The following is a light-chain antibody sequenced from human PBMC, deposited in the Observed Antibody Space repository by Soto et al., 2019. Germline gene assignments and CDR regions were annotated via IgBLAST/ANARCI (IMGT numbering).Light chain of an antibody. CDR2: DNN. V-gene: IGLV1-51*01. CDR1: WSNIGANY. CDR3: ATWDGSLPGEV. Sequence: QSVLTQPPSVSGAPGQRVTISCTGGWSNIGANYVSWYQQLPGTAPKLLIYDNNKRPSGIPDRFSGSKSGTSGTLDITGLQTGDEADYYCATWDGSLPGEVFGGGTKLTVL. J-gene: IGLJ2*01.